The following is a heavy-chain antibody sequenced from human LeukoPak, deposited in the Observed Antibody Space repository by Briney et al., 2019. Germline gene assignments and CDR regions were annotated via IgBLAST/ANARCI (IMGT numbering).Heavy chain of an antibody. CDR2: IRSKAYGGTT. J-gene: IGHJ4*02. Sequence: GGSLRLSCTASGFTFGDYAMSWVRQAPGKGLEWVGFIRSKAYGGTTEYAASVKGRFTISRDDSKSIAYLQMNSLKTEDTAVYYCTRAHGDYDYSGLDTNLDYWGQGTLVIVSS. CDR3: TRAHGDYDYSGLDTNLDY. V-gene: IGHV3-49*04. D-gene: IGHD4-17*01. CDR1: GFTFGDYA.